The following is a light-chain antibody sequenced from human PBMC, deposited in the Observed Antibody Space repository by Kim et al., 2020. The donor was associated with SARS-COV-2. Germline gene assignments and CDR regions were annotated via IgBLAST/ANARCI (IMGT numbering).Light chain of an antibody. Sequence: NFMLTQPPSVSESPGKTVTISCTRSSGSIVDDYVQWYQQRPGTSPTSVIYENNQRPSGVPDRFSGSIDSSSNSASLTISGLKTEDEADYYCQSYASDNWVFGGGTQLTVL. CDR1: SGSIVDDY. CDR2: ENN. V-gene: IGLV6-57*01. CDR3: QSYASDNWV. J-gene: IGLJ3*02.